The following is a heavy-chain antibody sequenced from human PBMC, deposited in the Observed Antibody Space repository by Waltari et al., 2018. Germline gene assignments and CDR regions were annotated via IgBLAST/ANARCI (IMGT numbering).Heavy chain of an antibody. V-gene: IGHV3-23*01. CDR2: ISGSGGST. CDR1: GFTFSSYA. Sequence: EVQLLESGGGLVQPGGSLRLSCAASGFTFSSYAMSWVRQAPGKGLEWVSAISGSGGSTYYADSVKGRFTISRDNSKNTLYLDINSLRLDDTAIYYCAKDAFGNTYLDHWGQGTLVTVSS. J-gene: IGHJ4*02. D-gene: IGHD3-10*01. CDR3: AKDAFGNTYLDH.